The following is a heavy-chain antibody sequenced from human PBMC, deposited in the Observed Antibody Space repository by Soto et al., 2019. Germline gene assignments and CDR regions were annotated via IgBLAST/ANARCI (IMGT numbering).Heavy chain of an antibody. CDR1: GGSISSGDYY. Sequence: SETLSLTCTVSGGSISSGDYYWSWIRQPPGKGLEWIGYIYYSGSTYYNPSLKSRVTISVDTSKNQFSLKLSSVTAADTAVYYCARAQSGYPDLYYYYGMDVWGQGTTVTVSS. V-gene: IGHV4-30-4*01. CDR3: ARAQSGYPDLYYYYGMDV. D-gene: IGHD3-3*01. J-gene: IGHJ6*02. CDR2: IYYSGST.